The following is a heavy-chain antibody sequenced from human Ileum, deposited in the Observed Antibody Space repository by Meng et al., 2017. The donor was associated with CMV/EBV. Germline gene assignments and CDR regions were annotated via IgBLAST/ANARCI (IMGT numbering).Heavy chain of an antibody. Sequence: PGLGHPSHTSLARCSICGDSVSTDNCAWNWFRQTPLIGREWLGSAAYRSKWDYEYSVSVKSRITICPDTSKNQFSLPLRSVTPEDTAVYYCARESELLRFDHWGQGTLVTVSS. CDR1: GDSVSTDNCA. CDR2: AAYRSKWDY. CDR3: ARESELLRFDH. J-gene: IGHJ4*02. D-gene: IGHD6-6*01. V-gene: IGHV6-1*01.